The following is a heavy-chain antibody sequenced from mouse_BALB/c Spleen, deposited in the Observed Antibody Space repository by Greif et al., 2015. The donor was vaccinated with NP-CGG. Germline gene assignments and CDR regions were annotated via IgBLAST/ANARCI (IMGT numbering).Heavy chain of an antibody. J-gene: IGHJ2*01. Sequence: VKLQESGPELVKPGASVKISCKASGYAFSSSWMNWVKQRPGQGLEWIGRIYPGDGDTNYNGKFKGKATLTADKSSSTAYMQLSSLTSVDSAVYFCARGEYGYYFDYWGQGTTLTVSS. CDR2: IYPGDGDT. CDR1: GYAFSSSW. CDR3: ARGEYGYYFDY. V-gene: IGHV1-82*01. D-gene: IGHD2-10*02.